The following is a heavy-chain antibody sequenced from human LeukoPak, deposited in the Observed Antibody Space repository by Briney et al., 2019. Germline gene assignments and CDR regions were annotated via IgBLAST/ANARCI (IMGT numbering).Heavy chain of an antibody. CDR2: ISSSSSYI. D-gene: IGHD2-15*01. CDR1: GYTFSSYN. V-gene: IGHV3-21*01. Sequence: GGSLTRSCASSGYTFSSYNENWVRQAPGKGLEWVSSISSSSSYIYYADSVKGRFTISRDNAKNSLYLQMNSLRAEDTAVYYCARDYGCSGGSCYLGAFDIWGQGTMVTVSS. J-gene: IGHJ3*02. CDR3: ARDYGCSGGSCYLGAFDI.